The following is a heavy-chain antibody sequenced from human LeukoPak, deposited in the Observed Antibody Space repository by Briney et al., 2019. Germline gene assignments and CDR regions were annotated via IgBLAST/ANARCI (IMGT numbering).Heavy chain of an antibody. Sequence: GRSLRLTCAASGFTFSNYGIHWVRQAPGKGLEWVGFIRHDGSNQFYADPVKGRFTISRDNSKSTVYLQMTSLRPEDTAPYSGAKGRVSGLFVIIRAANDSWGQGTLVTVSS. CDR3: AKGRVSGLFVIIRAANDS. D-gene: IGHD2-2*01. J-gene: IGHJ5*01. CDR2: IRHDGSNQ. V-gene: IGHV3-30*02. CDR1: GFTFSNYG.